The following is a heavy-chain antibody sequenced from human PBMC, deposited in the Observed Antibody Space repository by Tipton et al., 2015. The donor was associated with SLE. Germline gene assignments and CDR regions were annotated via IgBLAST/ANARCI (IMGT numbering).Heavy chain of an antibody. CDR1: GFTFSSYS. D-gene: IGHD3-10*01. V-gene: IGHV4/OR15-8*02. J-gene: IGHJ3*01. CDR3: ARGDYFGSGDALDV. Sequence: LRLSCAASGFTFSSYSMNWVRQPPGKGLEWIGHIDHGRNTNHNPSLKSRVTISLDKSRNQFSLKVYSVTAADTAVYYCARGDYFGSGDALDVWGQGTMVSVSS. CDR2: IDHGRNT.